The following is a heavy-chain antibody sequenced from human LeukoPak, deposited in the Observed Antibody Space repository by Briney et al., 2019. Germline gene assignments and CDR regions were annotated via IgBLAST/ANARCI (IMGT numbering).Heavy chain of an antibody. CDR2: IGTAGDT. CDR3: ARGAPGPRRYYYGMDV. Sequence: GGSLRLSCAASGFTFSSYDMHWVRQATGKGLEWVSAIGTAGDTYYPGSVKGRFTISRENAKNSLYLQMNSLRAGDTAVYYCARGAPGPRRYYYGMDVWAKGPRSPSP. V-gene: IGHV3-13*01. CDR1: GFTFSSYD. J-gene: IGHJ6*02.